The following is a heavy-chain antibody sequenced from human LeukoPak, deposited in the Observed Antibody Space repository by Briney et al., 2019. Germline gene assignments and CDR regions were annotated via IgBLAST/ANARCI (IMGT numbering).Heavy chain of an antibody. CDR2: INPSGGST. CDR1: GYTFTSCY. D-gene: IGHD2/OR15-2a*01. V-gene: IGHV1-46*01. J-gene: IGHJ4*02. CDR3: AKSRKESPFDY. Sequence: ASVKVSCKASGYTFTSCYMHWVRQAPGQGLEWMGIINPSGGSTSYAQKFQGRVTMTRDTSTSTVYIELSSLRSEDTAVYYCAKSRKESPFDYWGQGTLVTVSS.